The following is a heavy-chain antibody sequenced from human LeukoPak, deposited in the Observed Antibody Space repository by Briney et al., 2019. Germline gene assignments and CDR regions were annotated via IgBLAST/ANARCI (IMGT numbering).Heavy chain of an antibody. V-gene: IGHV4-34*01. J-gene: IGHJ4*02. CDR1: GGSFSGYY. CDR3: ASVNYVDYGFDY. Sequence: SETLSLTCAVYGGSFSGYYWGWIRQPPGKGLEWIAHISYSGSTYYNPSLRSRVTISVDTSKNQFSLKLASMTAADAAIFYCASVNYVDYGFDYWGQGTLVTVSS. CDR2: ISYSGST. D-gene: IGHD4-17*01.